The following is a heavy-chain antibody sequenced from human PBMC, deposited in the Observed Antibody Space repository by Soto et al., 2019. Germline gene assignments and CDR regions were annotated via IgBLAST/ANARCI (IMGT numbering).Heavy chain of an antibody. J-gene: IGHJ4*02. CDR1: GYNFNNYE. V-gene: IGHV1-8*01. CDR3: ARRRGESYYGIDY. CDR2: MKGYSGNP. D-gene: IGHD1-26*01. Sequence: QVQLLQSGAEVKKPGASVKISCKASGYNFNNYEINWVRQAPAQGLEWMGWMKGYSGNPLYAQNFQGRHTLTRDTSTNTASMELTSLAYEDTAIYFCARRRGESYYGIDYWGQGTLVTVSS.